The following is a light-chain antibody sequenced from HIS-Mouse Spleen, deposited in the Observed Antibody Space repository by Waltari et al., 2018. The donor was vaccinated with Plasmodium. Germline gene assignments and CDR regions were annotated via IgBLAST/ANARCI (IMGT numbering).Light chain of an antibody. CDR1: SGHSSYA. V-gene: IGLV4-69*01. J-gene: IGLJ3*02. CDR3: QTWGTGINWV. CDR2: LNSDGSH. Sequence: QLVLTQSPSASASLGASVKLTCTLSSGHSSYATAWHQQQPEKGPRYLMKLNSDGSHSKGDGIPDRFSGSSSGAERYLTISSLQSEDEADYYCQTWGTGINWVFGGGTKLTVL.